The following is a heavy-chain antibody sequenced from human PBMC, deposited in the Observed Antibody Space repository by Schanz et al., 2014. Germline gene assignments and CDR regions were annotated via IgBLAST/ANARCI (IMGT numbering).Heavy chain of an antibody. CDR3: ANYRYSVFDFDY. CDR1: GFTFSTYA. V-gene: IGHV3-23*04. CDR2: ISGSGVIT. J-gene: IGHJ4*02. Sequence: EVQLVESGGGLVQPGGSLRLSCATSGFTFSTYAMSWVRQAPGKGLEWVSGISGSGVITYYEDSVKGRFTISRDNSKNTLYLQMNSLRAEDTAIYSCANYRYSVFDFDYWGQGTLVTVSS. D-gene: IGHD3-16*02.